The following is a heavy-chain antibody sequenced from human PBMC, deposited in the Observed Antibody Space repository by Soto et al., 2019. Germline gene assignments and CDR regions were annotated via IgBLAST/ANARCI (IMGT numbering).Heavy chain of an antibody. CDR3: ARTDYFPP. CDR2: INHSGTT. Sequence: QVHLQQWGAGLLKPSETLSLTCAVSGGSLSDYYWCWIRQPPGKGLEWIGEINHSGTTNYNPSLKSRVTISVDTSKNQFSLMLSSVIAADTAVYYCARTDYFPPWGQGTLVTVSS. J-gene: IGHJ5*02. D-gene: IGHD3-9*01. CDR1: GGSLSDYY. V-gene: IGHV4-34*01.